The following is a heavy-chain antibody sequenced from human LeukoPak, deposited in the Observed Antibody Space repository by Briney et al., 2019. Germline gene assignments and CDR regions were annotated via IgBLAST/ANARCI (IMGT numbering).Heavy chain of an antibody. CDR2: ISSSSSTI. CDR3: AREPDYGGNSDQKFDY. D-gene: IGHD4-23*01. CDR1: GFTFSSYS. V-gene: IGHV3-48*01. J-gene: IGHJ4*02. Sequence: GGSLRLSCAASGFTFSSYSMNWVRQAPGKGLEWVSYISSSSSTIYYADSVKGRFTISRDNAKNSLYLQMSSLRAEDTAVYYCAREPDYGGNSDQKFDYWGQGTLVTVSS.